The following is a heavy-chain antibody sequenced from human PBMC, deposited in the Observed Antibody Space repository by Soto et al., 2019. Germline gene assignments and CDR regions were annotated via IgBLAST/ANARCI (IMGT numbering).Heavy chain of an antibody. J-gene: IGHJ6*02. Sequence: QVQVVQSGDEVKKPGASVKVSCKASGYTFTNYGFSWVRQAPGQGLEWMGRISGYNGNTKYEEKFQGRVTMTTDTSTSTAHMKLRSLRTDDTAVYYCAREGQAAYYYYGMDVWGQGTPVTVSS. V-gene: IGHV1-18*01. CDR2: ISGYNGNT. D-gene: IGHD6-25*01. CDR1: GYTFTNYG. CDR3: AREGQAAYYYYGMDV.